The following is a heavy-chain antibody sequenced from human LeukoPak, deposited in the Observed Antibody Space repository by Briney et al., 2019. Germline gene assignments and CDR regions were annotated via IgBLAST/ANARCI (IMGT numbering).Heavy chain of an antibody. CDR3: AGAVRYFDWLHAFDI. D-gene: IGHD3-9*01. J-gene: IGHJ3*02. V-gene: IGHV3-11*04. CDR2: ISSSGSTI. Sequence: GGSLRLSCAASGFTFSDYYMSWIRQAPGKGLEWVSYISSSGSTIYYADSVKGRFTISRDNAKNSLYLQMNSLRAEDTAVYYCAGAVRYFDWLHAFDIWGQGTMVTVSS. CDR1: GFTFSDYY.